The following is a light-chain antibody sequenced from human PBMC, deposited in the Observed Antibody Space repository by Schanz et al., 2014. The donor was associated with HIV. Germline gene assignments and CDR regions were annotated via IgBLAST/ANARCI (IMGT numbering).Light chain of an antibody. CDR2: GAS. V-gene: IGKV3-20*01. J-gene: IGKJ1*01. CDR1: QSVSSSY. Sequence: EIVLTQSPGPLSLSPGERATLSCRASQSVSSSYLAWYQQKPGQAPRLLIYGASSRATGIPDRVSGSGSGTDFTLTISRLEPEDFAVYYCQQYGSSPQTFGQGTKVEIK. CDR3: QQYGSSPQT.